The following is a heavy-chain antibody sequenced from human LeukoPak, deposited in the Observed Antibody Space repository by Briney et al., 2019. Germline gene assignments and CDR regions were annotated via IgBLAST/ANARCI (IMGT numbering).Heavy chain of an antibody. J-gene: IGHJ4*02. CDR3: AGRLNVDTAMAFDY. V-gene: IGHV4-31*03. CDR2: IYYSGST. Sequence: PSQTLSLTCTVSGGSISSGGYYWSWIRQHPGKGLEWIGYIYYSGSTYYNPSLKSRVTISVDTSKNQFSLKLSSVTAADTAVYYCAGRLNVDTAMAFDYWGQGTLVTVSS. CDR1: GGSISSGGYY. D-gene: IGHD5-18*01.